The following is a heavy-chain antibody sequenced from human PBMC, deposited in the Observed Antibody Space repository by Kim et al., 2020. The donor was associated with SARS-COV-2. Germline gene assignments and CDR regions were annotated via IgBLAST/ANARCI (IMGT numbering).Heavy chain of an antibody. J-gene: IGHJ4*02. CDR1: GYSFTSYW. V-gene: IGHV5-10-1*01. CDR3: ARHDVYSGTKGDY. CDR2: IDPSDSYT. Sequence: GEALKISCKGSGYSFTSYWISWVRQMPGKGLEWMGRIDPSDSYTNYSPSFQGHVTISADKSISTAYLQWSSLKASDTAMYYCARHDVYSGTKGDYWGQGTLVTVSS. D-gene: IGHD1-26*01.